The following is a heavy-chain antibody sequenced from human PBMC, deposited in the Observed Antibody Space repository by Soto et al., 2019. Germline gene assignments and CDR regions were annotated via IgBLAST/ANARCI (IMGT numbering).Heavy chain of an antibody. Sequence: PLETLSLTCTVSGGSVSSGSYYWSWIRQPPGKGLEWIGYIYYSGSTNYNPSLKSRVTISVDTSKNQFSLKLSSVTAADTAVYYCARGATVTTSPFDPWGQGTLVTVSS. CDR1: GGSVSSGSYY. CDR3: ARGATVTTSPFDP. CDR2: IYYSGST. D-gene: IGHD4-4*01. V-gene: IGHV4-61*01. J-gene: IGHJ5*02.